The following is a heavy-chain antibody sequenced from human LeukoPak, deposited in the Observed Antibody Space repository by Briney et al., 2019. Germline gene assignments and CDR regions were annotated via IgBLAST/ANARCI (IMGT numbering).Heavy chain of an antibody. Sequence: GGSLRLSCAASGFTFSDYYMSWIRQAPGEGLEWVSYISSSGSTIYYADSVKGRFTISRDNAKNSLYLQMNSLRAEDTAVYYCARETLYNWSYSSYYYMDVWGKGTTVTVSS. CDR2: ISSSGSTI. J-gene: IGHJ6*03. CDR3: ARETLYNWSYSSYYYMDV. V-gene: IGHV3-11*04. CDR1: GFTFSDYY. D-gene: IGHD1-7*01.